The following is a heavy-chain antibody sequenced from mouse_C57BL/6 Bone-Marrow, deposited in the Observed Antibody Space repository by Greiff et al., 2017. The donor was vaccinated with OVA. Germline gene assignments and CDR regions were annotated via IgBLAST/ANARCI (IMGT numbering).Heavy chain of an antibody. CDR1: GFTFSSYG. J-gene: IGHJ2*01. CDR3: ARHYYGSSYY. V-gene: IGHV5-6*01. Sequence: EVMLVESGGDLVKPGGSLKLSCAASGFTFSSYGMSWVRPTPDKRLEWVATISSGGSYTYYPDSVKGRFTISRDNAKNTLYLQMSSLKSEDTAMYYCARHYYGSSYYWGQGTTLTVSS. D-gene: IGHD1-1*01. CDR2: ISSGGSYT.